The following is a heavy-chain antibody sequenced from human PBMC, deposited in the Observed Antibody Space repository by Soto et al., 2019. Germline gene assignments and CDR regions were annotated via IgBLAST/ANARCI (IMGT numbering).Heavy chain of an antibody. V-gene: IGHV1-18*01. CDR1: GYTFTSYG. D-gene: IGHD2-21*02. CDR3: ARDGIVVVTTDAFDT. J-gene: IGHJ3*02. CDR2: ISAYNGNT. Sequence: ASVKVSCKASGYTFTSYGISWVRQAPGQGLEWMGWISAYNGNTNYAQKLQGRVTMTTDTSTSTAYMELRSLRSDDTAVYYCARDGIVVVTTDAFDTWGQGTMVTVSS.